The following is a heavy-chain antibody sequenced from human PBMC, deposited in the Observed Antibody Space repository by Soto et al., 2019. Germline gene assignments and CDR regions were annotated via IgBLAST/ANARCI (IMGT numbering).Heavy chain of an antibody. CDR3: AIDGGDFWSGYYQGFDY. CDR2: IWYDGSNK. J-gene: IGHJ4*02. Sequence: QVQLVESGGGVVQPGRSLRLSCAASGFTYSSYGMHWVRQAPGKGLEWVAVIWYDGSNKYYADSVKGRFTISRDNSKNTLYLQMNSLRAEDTAVYYCAIDGGDFWSGYYQGFDYWGQGTLVTVSS. CDR1: GFTYSSYG. D-gene: IGHD3-3*01. V-gene: IGHV3-33*01.